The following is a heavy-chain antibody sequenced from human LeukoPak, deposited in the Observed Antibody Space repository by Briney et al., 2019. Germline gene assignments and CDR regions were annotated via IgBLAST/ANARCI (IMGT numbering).Heavy chain of an antibody. CDR1: GFTFGVYA. Sequence: GGSLRLSCTASGFTFGVYAMSWVRQAPGKGLEWVGFIRSKAYGGTTEYAASVKGRFTISRDECKSIAYLQMNSLKTEDTDVYYCTRDPYYYDSSGYYYERCFDYWGQGTMVTVSS. CDR2: IRSKAYGGTT. D-gene: IGHD3-22*01. J-gene: IGHJ4*02. V-gene: IGHV3-49*04. CDR3: TRDPYYYDSSGYYYERCFDY.